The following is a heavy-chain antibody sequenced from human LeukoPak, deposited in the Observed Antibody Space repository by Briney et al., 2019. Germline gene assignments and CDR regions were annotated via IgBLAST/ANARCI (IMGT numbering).Heavy chain of an antibody. CDR3: ASSLGIAVAGTFDY. CDR1: SGSISTSNYY. CDR2: IFYSGST. Sequence: PSETLSLTCTVSSGSISTSNYYWGWVRQPPGKALEWIGNIFYSGSTYYSPSLKSRVTISLDTSKNQFSLKLSSVTAADTAVYYCASSLGIAVAGTFDYWGQGTLVTVSS. V-gene: IGHV4-39*07. D-gene: IGHD6-19*01. J-gene: IGHJ4*02.